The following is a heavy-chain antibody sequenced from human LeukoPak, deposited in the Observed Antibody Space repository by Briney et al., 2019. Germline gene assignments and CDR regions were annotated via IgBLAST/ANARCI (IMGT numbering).Heavy chain of an antibody. J-gene: IGHJ6*02. CDR1: GGTFSSYA. CDR2: IIPILGMA. CDR3: ARDQSRVGYSSSWYFLGMDV. D-gene: IGHD6-13*01. V-gene: IGHV1-69*04. Sequence: GASVKVSCKASGGTFSSYAISWVRQAPGQGLEWMGRIIPILGMANYAQKFQGRVTITADKSTSTAYMELSSLRSEDTAVYYCARDQSRVGYSSSWYFLGMDVWGQGTTVTVSS.